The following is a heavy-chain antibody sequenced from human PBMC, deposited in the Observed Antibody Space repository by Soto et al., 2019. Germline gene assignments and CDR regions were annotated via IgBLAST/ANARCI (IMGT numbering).Heavy chain of an antibody. CDR1: GFTFSSYG. J-gene: IGHJ4*02. D-gene: IGHD3-22*01. CDR3: AKDLDPDYYDSSGDSPTPGDY. V-gene: IGHV3-30*18. CDR2: ISYDGSSK. Sequence: GGSLRLSCAASGFTFSSYGMHWVRQAPCKGLEWVAVISYDGSSKYYADSVKGRFTISRDNSKNTLYLQMNSLRAEDTAVYYCAKDLDPDYYDSSGDSPTPGDYWGQGTLDTGSA.